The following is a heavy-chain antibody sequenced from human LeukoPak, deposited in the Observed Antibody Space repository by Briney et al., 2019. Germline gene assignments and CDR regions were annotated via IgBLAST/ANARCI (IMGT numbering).Heavy chain of an antibody. J-gene: IGHJ6*03. CDR3: VRVNGLWSGFFFYYYMDV. CDR1: GFTFDDYG. Sequence: GGSLRLSCAASGFTFDDYGMSWVRQAPGKGLEWVSGINWNGGSTGYADSVKGRFTISRGNAKNTLYLQMNSLRVEDTAVYYCVRVNGLWSGFFFYYYMDVWGEGTTVTVSS. V-gene: IGHV3-20*04. D-gene: IGHD3-3*01. CDR2: INWNGGST.